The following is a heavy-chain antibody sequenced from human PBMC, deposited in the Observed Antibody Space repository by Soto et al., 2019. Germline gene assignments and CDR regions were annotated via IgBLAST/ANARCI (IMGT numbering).Heavy chain of an antibody. Sequence: ASVKVSCKASGYTFTAYYMHWVRQAPGQGLEWMGWINPNSGGTNYAQKFQGWVTMTRDTSISTAYMELSRLTSDDTAVYYCARDSIYNSYGTYFDYWGQGALVTVSS. CDR2: INPNSGGT. J-gene: IGHJ4*02. CDR3: ARDSIYNSYGTYFDY. D-gene: IGHD5-18*01. CDR1: GYTFTAYY. V-gene: IGHV1-2*04.